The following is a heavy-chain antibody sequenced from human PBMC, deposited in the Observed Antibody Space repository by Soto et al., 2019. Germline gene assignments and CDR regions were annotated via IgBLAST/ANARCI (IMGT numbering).Heavy chain of an antibody. CDR1: GFTFSSYA. D-gene: IGHD6-25*01. J-gene: IGHJ6*03. CDR2: ISGSGGST. Sequence: EVQLLESGGGLVQPGGSLRLSCAASGFTFSSYAMSWVRQAPGKGLEWVSAISGSGGSTYYADSVKGWFTISRDNSKNTLYLQMNSLRAEDTAVYYCAKFSIAARYYYYYMDVWGKGTTVTVSS. CDR3: AKFSIAARYYYYYMDV. V-gene: IGHV3-23*01.